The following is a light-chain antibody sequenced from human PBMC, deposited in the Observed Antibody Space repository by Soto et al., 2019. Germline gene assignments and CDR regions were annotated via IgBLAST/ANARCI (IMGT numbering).Light chain of an antibody. Sequence: DSQMPQCPSSLSAFVGDRVTMACRASQGISNYLAWYQQKPGKVPKLLIYGASTLQSGVPSRLSGSGSGTDFTLTISCMKSEDFAPYYCQQYYSYPGFGHGTRLEIK. J-gene: IGKJ5*01. CDR1: QGISNY. CDR2: GAS. CDR3: QQYYSYPG. V-gene: IGKV1-16*01.